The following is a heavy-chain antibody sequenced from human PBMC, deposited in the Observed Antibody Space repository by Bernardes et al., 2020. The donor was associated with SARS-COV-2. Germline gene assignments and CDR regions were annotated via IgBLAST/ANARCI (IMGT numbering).Heavy chain of an antibody. Sequence: GGSLRLSCEASGFILRDSWMHWVRQVPGKGLVWVSRISDDGTTPTYADSVKGRFTISRDKAKNTLYLQMNHLRVKDTAVYYCGKRAVTGSRWYFDLWGRGTLVTVSS. CDR1: GFILRDSW. J-gene: IGHJ2*01. CDR3: GKRAVTGSRWYFDL. CDR2: ISDDGTTP. V-gene: IGHV3-74*03. D-gene: IGHD6-19*01.